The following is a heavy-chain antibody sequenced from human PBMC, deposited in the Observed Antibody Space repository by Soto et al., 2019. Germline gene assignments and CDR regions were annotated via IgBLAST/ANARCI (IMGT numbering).Heavy chain of an antibody. J-gene: IGHJ3*02. CDR2: IYYSGST. Sequence: SDTLSLTCTVSGGSISTGDYYWRWIRQPPGKGLEWIGYIYYSGSTYYNPSLKSRVTISVDTSKNQFSLKLSSVTAADTAVYYCARAPDSSGLVVAFDIWGQGTMVT. V-gene: IGHV4-30-4*02. CDR1: GGSISTGDYY. CDR3: ARAPDSSGLVVAFDI. D-gene: IGHD3-22*01.